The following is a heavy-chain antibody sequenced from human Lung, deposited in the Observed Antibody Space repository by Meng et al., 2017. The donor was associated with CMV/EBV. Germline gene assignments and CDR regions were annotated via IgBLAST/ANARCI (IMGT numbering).Heavy chain of an antibody. Sequence: QVQLQQWGAGLLKPSETLSLTCAVYGGSFSGYYWSWIRQPPGKGLEWIGEINHSGSTNYNPSLKSRVTISGDTSKNQFSLKLSSVTAADTAVYYCARGLSGSYDYWGQGTLVTVSS. V-gene: IGHV4-34*01. D-gene: IGHD1-26*01. CDR3: ARGLSGSYDY. CDR1: GGSFSGYY. J-gene: IGHJ4*02. CDR2: INHSGST.